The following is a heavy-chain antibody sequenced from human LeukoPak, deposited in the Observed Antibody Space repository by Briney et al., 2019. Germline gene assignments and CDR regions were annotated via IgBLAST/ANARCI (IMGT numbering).Heavy chain of an antibody. CDR3: GRDGGYTNYANSMDV. J-gene: IGHJ6*02. CDR2: IWYDGSNK. CDR1: GFTFSSYG. Sequence: PGGSLRLSCGASGFTFSSYGMHWVRQAPGKGLEWVAVIWYDGSNKYYVDSVKGRFTISRDNSKNTLYLQMNSLRAEDTAVYYCGRDGGYTNYANSMDVWGQGTTVTVSS. V-gene: IGHV3-33*01. D-gene: IGHD4-4*01.